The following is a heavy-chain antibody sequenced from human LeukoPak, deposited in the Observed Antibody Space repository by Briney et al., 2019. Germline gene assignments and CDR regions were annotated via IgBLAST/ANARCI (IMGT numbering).Heavy chain of an antibody. J-gene: IGHJ4*02. D-gene: IGHD5-18*01. CDR1: GFTFSSYG. CDR2: ISYDGSNK. CDR3: ARVDTAMAGVDY. Sequence: GGSLRLSCAASGFTFSSYGMHWVRQAPGKGPEWVAVISYDGSNKYYADSVKGRFTISRDNSKNTLYLQMNSLRAEDTAVYYCARVDTAMAGVDYWGQGTLVTVSS. V-gene: IGHV3-30*03.